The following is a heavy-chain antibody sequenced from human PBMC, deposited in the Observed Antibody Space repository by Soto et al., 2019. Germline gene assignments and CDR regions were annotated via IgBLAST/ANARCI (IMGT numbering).Heavy chain of an antibody. CDR3: ARATDGSGSYYQIYYYYGMDV. Sequence: ESGGGVVQPGRSLRLSCAASGFTFSSYGMHWVRQAPGKGLEWVAVIWYDGSNKYYADSVKGRFTISRDNSKNTLYLQMNSLRAEDTAVYYCARATDGSGSYYQIYYYYGMDVWGQGTTVTVSS. CDR1: GFTFSSYG. CDR2: IWYDGSNK. J-gene: IGHJ6*02. D-gene: IGHD3-10*01. V-gene: IGHV3-33*01.